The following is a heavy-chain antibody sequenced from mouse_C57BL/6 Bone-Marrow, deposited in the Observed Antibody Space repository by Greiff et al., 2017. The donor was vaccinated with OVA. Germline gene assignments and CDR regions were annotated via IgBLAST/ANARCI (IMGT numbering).Heavy chain of an antibody. CDR1: GFNIKDYY. CDR3: EGIAQATFAY. V-gene: IGHV14-2*01. J-gene: IGHJ3*01. D-gene: IGHD3-2*02. CDR2: IDPEDGET. Sequence: VQLPPSGAELVKPGASVKLSCTASGFNIKDYYMHWVKQRTEQGLEWVGRIDPEDGETKYAPKFQGKATITADTASNTANLQLSSLTSEDTAVYYCEGIAQATFAYWGQGTLVTVSA.